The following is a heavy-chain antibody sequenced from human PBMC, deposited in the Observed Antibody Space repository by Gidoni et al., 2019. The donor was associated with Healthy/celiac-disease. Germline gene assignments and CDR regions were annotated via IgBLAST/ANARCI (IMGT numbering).Heavy chain of an antibody. CDR2: ISAYNGNT. J-gene: IGHJ6*03. Sequence: QVQLVQSGAEVKNPGASVKVSCKASGYTFTSYGISWVRQAPGQGLEWMGWISAYNGNTNYAQKLQGRVTMTTDTSTSTAYMELRSLRSDDTAVYYCARDREDIVVVPAAQNYYYYYYMDVWGKGTTVTVSS. CDR3: ARDREDIVVVPAAQNYYYYYYMDV. D-gene: IGHD2-2*01. CDR1: GYTFTSYG. V-gene: IGHV1-18*01.